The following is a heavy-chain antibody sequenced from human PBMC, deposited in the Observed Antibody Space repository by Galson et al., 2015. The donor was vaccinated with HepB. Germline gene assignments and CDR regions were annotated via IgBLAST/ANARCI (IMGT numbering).Heavy chain of an antibody. J-gene: IGHJ4*02. D-gene: IGHD6-19*01. CDR1: GFTFDDYA. Sequence: SLRLSCAASGFTFDDYAMHWVRQAPGKGLEWVSGISWNSGSIGYADSVKGRFTISRDNAKNSLYLQMNSLRAEDTALYYCATSSGWYYFDYWGQGTLVTVSS. CDR3: ATSSGWYYFDY. V-gene: IGHV3-9*01. CDR2: ISWNSGSI.